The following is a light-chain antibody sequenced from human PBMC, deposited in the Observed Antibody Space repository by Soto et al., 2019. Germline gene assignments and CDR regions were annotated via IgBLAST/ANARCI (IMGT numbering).Light chain of an antibody. CDR2: AAS. J-gene: IGKJ4*01. Sequence: DIQVTQSPSSVSASVGGIVTITCRSSRGISSWLAWYQQKPGKAPNLLIFAASSLQSGVPSRFSGSGSGTDFTLTISSLQPEDFATYYCQQANSCPLTFGGGTKVDNK. CDR3: QQANSCPLT. CDR1: RGISSW. V-gene: IGKV1-12*01.